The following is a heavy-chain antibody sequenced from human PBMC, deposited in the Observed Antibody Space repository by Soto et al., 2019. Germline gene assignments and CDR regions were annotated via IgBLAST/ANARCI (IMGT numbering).Heavy chain of an antibody. CDR2: ISGSGGST. J-gene: IGHJ4*02. Sequence: EVQLLESGGGLVQPGGSLRLSCAASGFTFSSYAMSWVRQAPGKGLEWVSAISGSGGSTYYADSVKGRFTISRDNSKNTLDLQMNSLRAEDTAVYYCGIQLWERFFDYWGQGTLVTVSS. CDR1: GFTFSSYA. D-gene: IGHD5-18*01. V-gene: IGHV3-23*01. CDR3: GIQLWERFFDY.